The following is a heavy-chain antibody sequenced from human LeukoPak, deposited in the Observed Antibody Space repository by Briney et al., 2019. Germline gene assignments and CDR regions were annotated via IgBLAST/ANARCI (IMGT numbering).Heavy chain of an antibody. CDR2: ITSSGSTI. D-gene: IGHD6-13*01. J-gene: IGHJ5*02. Sequence: GGPLRLSCAASGLTFSDSYMSWIRQAPGKGREGVSDITSSGSTIYYADSVKGRFTISRDNAKNSLYLQMNSLRAEDTAVYYCARTYSSSQTNWFDPWGQGTLVTVSS. CDR3: ARTYSSSQTNWFDP. V-gene: IGHV3-11*04. CDR1: GLTFSDSY.